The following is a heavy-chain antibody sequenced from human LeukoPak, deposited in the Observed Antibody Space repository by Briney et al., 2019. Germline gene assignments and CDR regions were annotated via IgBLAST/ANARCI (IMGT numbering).Heavy chain of an antibody. Sequence: SETLSLTCTVSGGSISSYYWSWIRQPPGKGLEWIGYIYYSGSTNYNPSLKSRVTISVDTSKNQFSLKLSSVTAADTAVYYCARENYDILTGYYPWNYYYYMDVWGKGTTVTISS. V-gene: IGHV4-59*01. D-gene: IGHD3-9*01. CDR2: IYYSGST. CDR1: GGSISSYY. J-gene: IGHJ6*03. CDR3: ARENYDILTGYYPWNYYYYMDV.